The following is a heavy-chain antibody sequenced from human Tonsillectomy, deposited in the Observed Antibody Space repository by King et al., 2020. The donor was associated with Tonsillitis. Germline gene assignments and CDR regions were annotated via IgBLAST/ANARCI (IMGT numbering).Heavy chain of an antibody. J-gene: IGHJ4*02. CDR3: ASDVGDFWSGYSRY. Sequence: VQLVESGGGLIQPGGSLRLSCAASGLTVSSNYMSWVRQAPGKGLEWVSLINSGGSTSYADSVKGRFTIHRDNSKNTLYLQIHSLRPGDTAVYYCASDVGDFWSGYSRYWGQGTLVTVSS. V-gene: IGHV3-53*01. CDR2: INSGGST. CDR1: GLTVSSNY. D-gene: IGHD3-3*01.